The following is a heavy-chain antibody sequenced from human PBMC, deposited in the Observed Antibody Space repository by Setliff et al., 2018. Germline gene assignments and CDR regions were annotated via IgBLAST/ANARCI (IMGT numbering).Heavy chain of an antibody. CDR3: VRQDILTGYYAFDY. CDR1: GSSFTGHK. J-gene: IGHJ4*02. D-gene: IGHD3-9*01. V-gene: IGHV1-2*06. Sequence: ASVKVSCKVSGSSFTGHKLHWVRQAPGQGLEWMGRVFTATDDTQFRTEFQGRVAVTRDTSMSTTYMELSGLRSDDTAVYYCVRQDILTGYYAFDYWGQGTLVTVSS. CDR2: VFTATDDT.